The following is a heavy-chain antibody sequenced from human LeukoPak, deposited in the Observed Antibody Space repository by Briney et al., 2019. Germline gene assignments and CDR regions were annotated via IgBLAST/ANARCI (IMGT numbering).Heavy chain of an antibody. Sequence: VASVKVSCKASGYTFTGYYMHWVRQAPGQGLQWMGWINPNNGGTNYAQKFQGRVTMTRDTSISTAYMDLSRLTSDDTAVYYCARFNIVVVPAARDYYYYMDVWGKGTTVTISS. CDR1: GYTFTGYY. CDR2: INPNNGGT. D-gene: IGHD2-2*01. J-gene: IGHJ6*03. V-gene: IGHV1-2*02. CDR3: ARFNIVVVPAARDYYYYMDV.